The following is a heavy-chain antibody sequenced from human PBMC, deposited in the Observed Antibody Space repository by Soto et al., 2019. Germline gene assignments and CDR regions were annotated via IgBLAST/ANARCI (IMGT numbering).Heavy chain of an antibody. CDR1: GDSVSSPYY. Sequence: QVQLQESGPGLVKPSGTLSLTCAVSGDSVSSPYYWCWVRQPPGKGLEWIGEVFHTGTTSYNPSLTGRVTITMDKSINQFSLALSSVAAAGAAVYYGAGSAGWDAIHAWGPGTLVIASS. CDR3: AGSAGWDAIHA. CDR2: VFHTGTT. V-gene: IGHV4-4*02. J-gene: IGHJ4*02. D-gene: IGHD3-10*01.